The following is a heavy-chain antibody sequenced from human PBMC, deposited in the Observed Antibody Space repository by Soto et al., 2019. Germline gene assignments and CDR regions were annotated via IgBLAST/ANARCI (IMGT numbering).Heavy chain of an antibody. V-gene: IGHV3-30*18. J-gene: IGHJ4*02. CDR2: ISYDGSNK. CDR3: AKDTYSSGWNFDY. Sequence: GGSLRLSCAASGFTFSSYGMHWVRQAPGKGLEWVAVISYDGSNKYYADSVKGRFTISRDNSKNTLYLQMNSLRAEDTAVYYCAKDTYSSGWNFDYWGQGTLVTVSS. D-gene: IGHD6-19*01. CDR1: GFTFSSYG.